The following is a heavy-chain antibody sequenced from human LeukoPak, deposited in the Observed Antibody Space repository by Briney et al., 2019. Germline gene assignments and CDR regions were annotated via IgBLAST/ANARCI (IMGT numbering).Heavy chain of an antibody. V-gene: IGHV3-30*04. D-gene: IGHD6-19*01. CDR1: GFTFSSYA. Sequence: QPGGSLRLSCAASGFTFSSYAIHWVRQAPGKGLEWVAVISYDGSNEYYADSVKDRFIISRDDSWNTLYLQMNSLRGEDTALYYCARDGNGFNSGWSAFFDYWGQGTLVTVSS. CDR2: ISYDGSNE. J-gene: IGHJ4*01. CDR3: ARDGNGFNSGWSAFFDY.